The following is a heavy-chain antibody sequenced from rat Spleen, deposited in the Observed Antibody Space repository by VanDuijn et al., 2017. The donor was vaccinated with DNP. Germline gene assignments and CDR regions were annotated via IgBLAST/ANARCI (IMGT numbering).Heavy chain of an antibody. V-gene: IGHV5-20*01. CDR2: ITYDGGGA. D-gene: IGHD1-4*01. Sequence: EVQLVESGGGLVQPGRSLKLSCATSGFTFSDYYMAWVRQAPTKGLEWVAYITYDGGGAYYRDSVKGRFTISRDDAKSTLYLQMNSLRSEDTATYYCARGSGGVRWYFDFWGPGTMVTVSS. CDR3: ARGSGGVRWYFDF. CDR1: GFTFSDYY. J-gene: IGHJ1*01.